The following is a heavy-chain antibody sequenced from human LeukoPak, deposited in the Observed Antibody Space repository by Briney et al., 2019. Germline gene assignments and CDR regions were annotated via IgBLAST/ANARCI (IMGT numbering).Heavy chain of an antibody. CDR3: ARGGTEGWFDP. D-gene: IGHD1-1*01. CDR2: MNPNSGNT. CDR1: GYTFTGYY. Sequence: ASVKVSCKASGYTFTGYYMHWVRQAPGQGLEWMGWMNPNSGNTGYAQKFQGRVTMTRNTSISTAYMELSSLRSEDTAVYYCARGGTEGWFDPWGQGTLVTVSS. J-gene: IGHJ5*02. V-gene: IGHV1-8*02.